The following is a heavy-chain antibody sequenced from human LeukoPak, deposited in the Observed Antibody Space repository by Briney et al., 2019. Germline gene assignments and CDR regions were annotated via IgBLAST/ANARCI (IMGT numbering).Heavy chain of an antibody. D-gene: IGHD6-6*01. Sequence: GASVTVSCRASGYTFSSYGIHWLRQAPGQRLEWMGWINGDNCNTKHSQRFQDRVTIITDTSASAAYMELSSLRSEDTAVYSCARTDGGSSYKSFDYWGQGTLVTVSP. V-gene: IGHV1-3*01. CDR3: ARTDGGSSYKSFDY. CDR1: GYTFSSYG. CDR2: INGDNCNT. J-gene: IGHJ4*02.